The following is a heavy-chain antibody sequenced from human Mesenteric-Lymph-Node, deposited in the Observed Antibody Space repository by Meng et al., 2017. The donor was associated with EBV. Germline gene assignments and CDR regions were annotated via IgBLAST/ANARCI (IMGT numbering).Heavy chain of an antibody. V-gene: IGHV4-61*01. D-gene: IGHD1-26*01. CDR2: IYYSGST. CDR3: ALIIVGATHFDY. J-gene: IGHJ4*02. Sequence: QVQLGEAGPGRVKPSETLSLTCTVSGCSVSSGSYYLSWIRPPPGKGLEWIGYIYYSGSTNYNPSLKSRVTISVDTSKNQFSLKLSSVTAADTAVYYCALIIVGATHFDYWGQGTLVTVSS. CDR1: GCSVSSGSYY.